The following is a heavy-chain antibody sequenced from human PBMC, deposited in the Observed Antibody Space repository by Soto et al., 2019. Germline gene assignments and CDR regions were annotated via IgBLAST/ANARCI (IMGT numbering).Heavy chain of an antibody. D-gene: IGHD3-10*01. Sequence: QVQLVESGGGLVKPGGSLRLSCAASGFTFSDYYMNWIRQAPGKGLEWVSYISSSSSYTNYADSVKGRFTISRDNAKNSLYLQMNSLRAEDTAVYYCARDHYGTGWFDPWGQGTLVTVSS. CDR3: ARDHYGTGWFDP. CDR2: ISSSSSYT. J-gene: IGHJ5*02. V-gene: IGHV3-11*05. CDR1: GFTFSDYY.